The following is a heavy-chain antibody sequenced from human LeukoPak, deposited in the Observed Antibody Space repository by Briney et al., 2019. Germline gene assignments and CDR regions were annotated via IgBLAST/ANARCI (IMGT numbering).Heavy chain of an antibody. J-gene: IGHJ4*02. CDR3: AKDIGSYYDY. D-gene: IGHD3-10*01. V-gene: IGHV3-30*02. Sequence: GGSLRLPCVASGFTFSSNGMHWVRQAPGKGLEGVTFIQYDGSKKYYADSVKGRFTISRDNSKNTLYLEMNSLRAEDTAVYYCAKDIGSYYDYWXQGILVTVSX. CDR2: IQYDGSKK. CDR1: GFTFSSNG.